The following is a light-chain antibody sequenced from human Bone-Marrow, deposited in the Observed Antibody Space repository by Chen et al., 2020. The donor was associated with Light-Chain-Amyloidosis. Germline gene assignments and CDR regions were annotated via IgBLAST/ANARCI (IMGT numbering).Light chain of an antibody. CDR3: CSYAGSSTFWV. CDR1: SSDVGSYNL. Sequence: QVALPPPASVAGSPGQSITISCTGTSSDVGSYNLVSWYQQHPGKAPKLMIYEVSKRPSGVSNRFSGSKSGNTASLTISGLQAEDEADYYCCSYAGSSTFWVFGGGTKLTVL. J-gene: IGLJ3*02. V-gene: IGLV2-23*02. CDR2: EVS.